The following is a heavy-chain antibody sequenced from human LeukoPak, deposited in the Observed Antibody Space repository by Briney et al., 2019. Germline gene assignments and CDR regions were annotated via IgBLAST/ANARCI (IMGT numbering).Heavy chain of an antibody. Sequence: GGSLRLSCAASGFTFSDYYMSWIRQAPGKGLEWVSYISGSGSTIYFADSVKGRFTISRDNAKDSLYLQMNSLRAEDTAVYYCARDSYSGYDSTFDYWGQGTLVTVSS. CDR3: ARDSYSGYDSTFDY. V-gene: IGHV3-11*01. J-gene: IGHJ4*02. CDR1: GFTFSDYY. D-gene: IGHD5-12*01. CDR2: ISGSGSTI.